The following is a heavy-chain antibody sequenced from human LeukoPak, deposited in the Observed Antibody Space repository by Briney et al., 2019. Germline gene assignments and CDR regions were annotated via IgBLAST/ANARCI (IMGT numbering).Heavy chain of an antibody. CDR3: ARTSITMVRGVIGHFDY. CDR1: GFTVSSNC. V-gene: IGHV3-53*01. Sequence: GGSLRLSCVASGFTVSSNCMSWVRQAPGKGLEWVSSFYSGGGTYYADSVKGRFTISRDNAKNSLYLQMNSLRAEDTAVYYCARTSITMVRGVIGHFDYWGQGTLVTVSS. CDR2: FYSGGGT. D-gene: IGHD3-10*01. J-gene: IGHJ4*02.